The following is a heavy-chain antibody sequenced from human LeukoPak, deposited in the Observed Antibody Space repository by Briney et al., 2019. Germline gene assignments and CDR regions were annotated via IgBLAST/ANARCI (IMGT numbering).Heavy chain of an antibody. J-gene: IGHJ5*02. CDR3: ARGRAYYDFWSGQNWFDP. D-gene: IGHD3-3*01. CDR1: GGSFSGYY. V-gene: IGHV4-34*01. CDR2: INHSGST. Sequence: SETLSLTCAVYGGSFSGYYWSWIRQPPGKGLEWIGEINHSGSTNYNPSLKSRVTISVDTPKNQFSLKLSSVTAADTAVYYCARGRAYYDFWSGQNWFDPWGQGTLVTVSS.